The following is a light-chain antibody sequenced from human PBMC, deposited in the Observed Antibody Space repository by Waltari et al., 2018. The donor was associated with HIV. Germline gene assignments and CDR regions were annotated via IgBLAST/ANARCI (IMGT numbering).Light chain of an antibody. Sequence: QSALTQPPSASGSLGQSVTLSCTGTSSDVGGYDYVSWYQQHPGKAPKLLLYEVTTRPPGVPDRFSGSRSGNTASLTVSGLQAEDEADYFCTSYVDGSSVIFGGGTSLTVL. CDR2: EVT. CDR1: SSDVGGYDY. V-gene: IGLV2-8*01. J-gene: IGLJ2*01. CDR3: TSYVDGSSVI.